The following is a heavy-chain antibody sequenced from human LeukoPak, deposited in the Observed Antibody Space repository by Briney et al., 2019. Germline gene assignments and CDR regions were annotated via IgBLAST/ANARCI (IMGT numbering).Heavy chain of an antibody. V-gene: IGHV3-48*01. CDR1: GITFSSYS. CDR3: ATFWGVTTWDAFDI. J-gene: IGHJ3*02. CDR2: VSSSGDTI. Sequence: GGSLRLSCAASGITFSSYSVNWVRQAPGKGLEWVSYVSSSGDTIYYADSVRGRFTISRDNVKNSLYLQMNSLRGEDTAVYYCATFWGVTTWDAFDIWGQGTMATVSS. D-gene: IGHD3-10*01.